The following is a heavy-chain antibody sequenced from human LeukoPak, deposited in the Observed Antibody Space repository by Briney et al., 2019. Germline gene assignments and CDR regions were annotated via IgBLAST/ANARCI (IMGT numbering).Heavy chain of an antibody. CDR3: AIDPNWGTHS. V-gene: IGHV3-30-3*01. CDR1: GFTFSSYA. D-gene: IGHD7-27*01. J-gene: IGHJ4*02. CDR2: ISYDGSNK. Sequence: GGSLRLSCAASGFTFSSYAMHWVRQAPGKGLEWVAVISYDGSNKYYADSVKGRFTISRDNFKNALYLQMNSLRVEDTAVYYCAIDPNWGTHSWGQGVLVTVSS.